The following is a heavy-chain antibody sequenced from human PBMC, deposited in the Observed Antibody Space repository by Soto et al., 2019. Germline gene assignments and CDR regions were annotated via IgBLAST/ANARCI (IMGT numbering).Heavy chain of an antibody. J-gene: IGHJ6*02. CDR3: ARHGGYCSSTSCYTGGYYYYYGMDV. V-gene: IGHV4-39*01. CDR2: IYYSGST. Sequence: PSETLSLTCTVSGGSISSSSYYWGWIRQPPGKGLEWIGSIYYSGSTYYNPSLKSRVTISVDTSKNQFSLKLSSVTAADTAVYYCARHGGYCSSTSCYTGGYYYYYGMDVWGQGTTVTVS. CDR1: GGSISSSSYY. D-gene: IGHD2-2*02.